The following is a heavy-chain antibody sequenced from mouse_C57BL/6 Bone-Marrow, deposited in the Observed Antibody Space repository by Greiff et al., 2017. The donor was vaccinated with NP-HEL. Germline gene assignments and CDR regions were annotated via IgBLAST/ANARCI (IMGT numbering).Heavy chain of an antibody. CDR3: ASYDGYYWGYAMDY. D-gene: IGHD2-3*01. CDR1: GFSLTSYG. CDR2: IWSGGST. J-gene: IGHJ4*01. Sequence: VHLVESGPGLVQPSQSLSITCTVSGFSLTSYGVHWVRQSPGKGLEWLGVIWSGGSTDYNAAFISRLSISKDNSKSQVFFKMISLQADDTAIYYCASYDGYYWGYAMDYWGQGTSVTVSS. V-gene: IGHV2-2*01.